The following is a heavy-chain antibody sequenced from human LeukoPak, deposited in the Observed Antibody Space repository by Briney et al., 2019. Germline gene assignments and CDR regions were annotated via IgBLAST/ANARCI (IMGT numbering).Heavy chain of an antibody. D-gene: IGHD3-9*01. CDR2: ISNSGST. Sequence: SETLSLTCTVSGGSINNYYWSWIRQTPGKGLEWIGYISNSGSTNYNPSLKTRVTVSLDTSKNQFSLKLSSVTAADTAVFYCARDTYDTLTGHFLFDYWGQGTLVTVSS. V-gene: IGHV4-59*01. J-gene: IGHJ4*02. CDR3: ARDTYDTLTGHFLFDY. CDR1: GGSINNYY.